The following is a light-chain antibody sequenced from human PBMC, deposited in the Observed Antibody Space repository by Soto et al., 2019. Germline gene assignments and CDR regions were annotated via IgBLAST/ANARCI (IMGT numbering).Light chain of an antibody. Sequence: QPVLTQPPSVSGAPGQRVTISCTGSSSNIGAHYDVHWYQQLPGTAPKLLIYANTNRPSGVPDRLSGSKSGTSATLAITGLQADDEADYYCQSFDTSLSGFYVFGTGTKVTVL. CDR2: ANT. V-gene: IGLV1-40*01. CDR3: QSFDTSLSGFYV. CDR1: SSNIGAHYD. J-gene: IGLJ1*01.